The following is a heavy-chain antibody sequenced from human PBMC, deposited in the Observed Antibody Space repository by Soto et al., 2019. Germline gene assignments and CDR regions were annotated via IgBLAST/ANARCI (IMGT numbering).Heavy chain of an antibody. CDR2: IFYSGST. J-gene: IGHJ4*02. CDR1: GVSLTSGTYY. Sequence: QVQLQESGPGLVKPSQTLSLTCSVSGVSLTSGTYYWSWIRQHPGKGLEWIGYIFYSGSTDYNPSLMSRVNISVDTSKNQFSLKLSSVTAADTAVYYCASSEDFFDYWCQGTLVTVSS. V-gene: IGHV4-31*03. CDR3: ASSEDFFDY.